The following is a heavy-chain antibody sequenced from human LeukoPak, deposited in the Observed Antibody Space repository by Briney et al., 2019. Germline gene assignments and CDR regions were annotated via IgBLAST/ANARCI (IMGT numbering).Heavy chain of an antibody. J-gene: IGHJ4*02. D-gene: IGHD3-16*01. CDR3: ARTRGMSY. CDR2: INHSGST. V-gene: IGHV4-34*01. CDR1: GGSFRGYY. Sequence: KPSETLSLPCAVYGGSFRGYYWSWIRQPPGKGLEWIGEINHSGSTNYNPSLKSRVTISVDTSKNQFSLKLSSVTAADTAVYYCARTRGMSYWGQGTLVTVSS.